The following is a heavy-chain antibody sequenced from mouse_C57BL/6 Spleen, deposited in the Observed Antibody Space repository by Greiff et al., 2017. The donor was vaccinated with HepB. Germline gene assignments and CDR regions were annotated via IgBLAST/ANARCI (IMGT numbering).Heavy chain of an antibody. D-gene: IGHD2-3*01. V-gene: IGHV1-82*01. Sequence: QVQLQQSGPELVKPGASVKISCKASGYAFSSSWMNWVKQRPGKGLEWIGRIYPGDGDTNYNGKFKGKATLTADKSSSTAYIQLSSLTSEDSAVYVCARGGYYEGFAYWGQGTLVTVSA. J-gene: IGHJ3*01. CDR2: IYPGDGDT. CDR1: GYAFSSSW. CDR3: ARGGYYEGFAY.